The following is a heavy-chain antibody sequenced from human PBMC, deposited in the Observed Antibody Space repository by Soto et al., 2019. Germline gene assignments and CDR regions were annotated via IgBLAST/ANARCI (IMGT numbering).Heavy chain of an antibody. J-gene: IGHJ4*02. CDR2: INPNGGST. Sequence: QVQLVQSGAEVKRPGASVKVSCKASGYTFTTYYMHWVRQAPGQGLEWLGIINPNGGSTTYAQKFQGRVTMTRDTSRSTVYLELSSLSSEDTAVYYCARAGYCSGGTCFHGNCDYWGQGTLVTVSA. CDR3: ARAGYCSGGTCFHGNCDY. V-gene: IGHV1-46*01. D-gene: IGHD2-15*01. CDR1: GYTFTTYY.